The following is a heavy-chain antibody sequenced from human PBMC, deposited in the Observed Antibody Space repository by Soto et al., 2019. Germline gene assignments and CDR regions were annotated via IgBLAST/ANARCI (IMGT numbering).Heavy chain of an antibody. Sequence: GSLILSCAASGFIVSDNYMNWVRQAPGKGLEWLSVVYSGSATYYADSVKGRFTISRDNSKNTVFLHMNSLRVEDTAVYYCARGKSGYLTFDFWGQGTQVTSPQ. D-gene: IGHD5-18*01. CDR3: ARGKSGYLTFDF. CDR1: GFIVSDNY. CDR2: VYSGSAT. V-gene: IGHV3-53*01. J-gene: IGHJ4*02.